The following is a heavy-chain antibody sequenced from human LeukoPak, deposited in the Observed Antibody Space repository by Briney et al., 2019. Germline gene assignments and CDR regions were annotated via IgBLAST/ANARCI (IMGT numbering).Heavy chain of an antibody. CDR1: GFTFSSYA. J-gene: IGHJ4*02. D-gene: IGHD3-22*01. V-gene: IGHV3-30-3*01. Sequence: PGGSLRLSCAASGFTFSSYAMHWVRQAPGKGLEWVAIISYDGSNKYYADSVKGRFTISRDNSKNTLYLQMNSLRAEHTAVYYCARDSDSYDSSGYLQGFDYWGQGTLVTVSS. CDR2: ISYDGSNK. CDR3: ARDSDSYDSSGYLQGFDY.